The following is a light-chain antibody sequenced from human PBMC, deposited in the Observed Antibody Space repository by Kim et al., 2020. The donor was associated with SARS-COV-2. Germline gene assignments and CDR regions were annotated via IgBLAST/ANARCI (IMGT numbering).Light chain of an antibody. CDR1: SSNIGSNT. J-gene: IGLJ2*01. CDR2: SNN. CDR3: AAWDDSLNGVV. Sequence: ELTQPPSASGTPGQRVTISCSGSSSNIGSNTVNWYQQLPGTAPKLLVYSNNQRPSGVPDRFSGSKSGTSASLAISGLQSEDEADYYCAAWDDSLNGVVFGGGTQLTVL. V-gene: IGLV1-44*01.